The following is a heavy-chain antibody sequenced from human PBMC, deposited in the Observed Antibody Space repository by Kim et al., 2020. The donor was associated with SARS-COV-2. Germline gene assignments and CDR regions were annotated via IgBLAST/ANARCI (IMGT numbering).Heavy chain of an antibody. V-gene: IGHV1-2*02. CDR3: ARGKNWNLVY. J-gene: IGHJ4*02. D-gene: IGHD1-1*01. CDR1: GYTFTGYY. CDR2: INPNNGGK. Sequence: ASVKVSCKAYGYTFTGYYMHWLRQARGQGLEWMGWINPNNGGKNYEQKCQGRVTMNRDTSISTAYMELSRLRADDTAVYYCARGKNWNLVYWGQGTLVTVSP.